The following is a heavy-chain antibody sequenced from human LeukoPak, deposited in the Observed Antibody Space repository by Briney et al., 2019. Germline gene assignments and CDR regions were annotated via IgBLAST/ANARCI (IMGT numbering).Heavy chain of an antibody. D-gene: IGHD1-1*01. CDR1: GFTVSSNY. J-gene: IGHJ4*02. Sequence: GGSLRLSCAASGFTVSSNYMSWVRQAPGKGLEWVSSIYSGGSTYYADSVKGRFTTSRDNAKNSLYLQMNSLKAEDTAVYYCARYWNDATTGDYWGQGTLVTVSS. CDR2: IYSGGST. CDR3: ARYWNDATTGDY. V-gene: IGHV3-53*01.